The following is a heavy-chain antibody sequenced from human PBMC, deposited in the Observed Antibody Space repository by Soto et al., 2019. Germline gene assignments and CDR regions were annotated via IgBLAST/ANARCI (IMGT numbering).Heavy chain of an antibody. Sequence: QLQLQESGPGLVKPSETLSLTCTVSGGSISSSSYYWAWVHQPPGKGLEWIGSIYYSGTTYYNPSLKSRVTISEDTSKNQFSLKLSSVTAADTAVFYCARLIHCKTTSCYFDYWGQGTLVTVSS. CDR2: IYYSGTT. CDR3: ARLIHCKTTSCYFDY. D-gene: IGHD2-2*01. CDR1: GGSISSSSYY. V-gene: IGHV4-39*01. J-gene: IGHJ4*02.